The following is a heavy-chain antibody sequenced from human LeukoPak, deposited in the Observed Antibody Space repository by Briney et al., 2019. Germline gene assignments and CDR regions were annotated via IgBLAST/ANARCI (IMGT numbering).Heavy chain of an antibody. Sequence: PGGSLTLSCVPSGLPLGDFAMHWVRHAPEKGLEWVSYIGSSSSYIYSADSVKGRSIITRDNAKTLHHLQVNSLSADDTAVYCCAASSKHTAMVDYWGQGTLVTVSS. CDR3: AASSKHTAMVDY. CDR1: GLPLGDFA. V-gene: IGHV3-21*01. D-gene: IGHD5-18*01. CDR2: IGSSSSYI. J-gene: IGHJ4*02.